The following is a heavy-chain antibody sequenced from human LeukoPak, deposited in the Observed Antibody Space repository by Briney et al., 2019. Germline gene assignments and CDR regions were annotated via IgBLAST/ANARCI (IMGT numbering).Heavy chain of an antibody. CDR2: INWNGGST. V-gene: IGHV3-20*04. J-gene: IGHJ3*02. CDR3: AREADDSSGDDAFDI. CDR1: GFTFDDYG. Sequence: GGSLRLSCAASGFTFDDYGMSWVRPAPGKGMEWVAGINWNGGSTGYADSVKGRFTISRDNAKNSLYLQMNSLRAEDTALYYCAREADDSSGDDAFDIWGQGTMVTVSS. D-gene: IGHD3-22*01.